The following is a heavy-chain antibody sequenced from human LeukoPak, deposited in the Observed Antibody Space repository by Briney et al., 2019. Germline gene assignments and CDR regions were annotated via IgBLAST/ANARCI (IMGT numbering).Heavy chain of an antibody. CDR2: ISYDGNNK. D-gene: IGHD3-22*01. Sequence: GSPRLSCAASGFTFSSYVMHWVRQAPGKGLEWVAMISYDGNNKYYTDSVKGRFTISRDNSKYTLYLQMNSLRAEDTAVYYCAAPPTMYYYDSSVFDYWGQGTLVTVSS. V-gene: IGHV3-30-3*01. CDR3: AAPPTMYYYDSSVFDY. CDR1: GFTFSSYV. J-gene: IGHJ4*02.